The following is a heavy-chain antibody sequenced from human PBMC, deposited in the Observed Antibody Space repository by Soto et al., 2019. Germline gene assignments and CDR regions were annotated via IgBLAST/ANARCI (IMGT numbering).Heavy chain of an antibody. Sequence: RASVKVSCKASGGTFSSYAISWVRQAPGQGLEWMGGIIPIFGTANYAQKFQGRVTITADESTSTAYMELSSLRSEDTAVYYCARSYYYGSGSYYGDYYYYGMDVWGQGTTVTVSS. D-gene: IGHD3-10*01. CDR1: GGTFSSYA. CDR3: ARSYYYGSGSYYGDYYYYGMDV. CDR2: IIPIFGTA. V-gene: IGHV1-69*13. J-gene: IGHJ6*02.